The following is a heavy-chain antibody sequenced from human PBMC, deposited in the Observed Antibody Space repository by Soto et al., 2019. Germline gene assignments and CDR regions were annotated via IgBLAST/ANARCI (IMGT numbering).Heavy chain of an antibody. CDR3: ARGWGATGYTSGWHRVAYYNSALDV. CDR2: VFYSGSS. Sequence: VQLQESGPGLVKPSETVSLSCSVSGASITHYYWSWIRQPPGKGLEWVGYVFYSGSSDYNPSLKSRVTISADTYNNQVSLKLTSVTAADTAVYYCARGWGATGYTSGWHRVAYYNSALDVWGQGTAVTVSS. CDR1: GASITHYY. D-gene: IGHD6-19*01. V-gene: IGHV4-59*01. J-gene: IGHJ6*02.